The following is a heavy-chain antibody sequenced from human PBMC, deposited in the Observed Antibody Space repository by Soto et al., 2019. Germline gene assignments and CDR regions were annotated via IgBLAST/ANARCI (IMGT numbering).Heavy chain of an antibody. Sequence: QVQLQESGPGLVKPSETLSLSCTVSGGSISRYYWSWFRQSPGKRMEWIGYVHHSWGSSYNPSLQSRDAIALDASKSQFSLKVTSVTATDTAVYYCARQGFGPLHGLVDVWGQGTTVSVSS. CDR3: ARQGFGPLHGLVDV. CDR2: VHHSWGS. CDR1: GGSISRYY. J-gene: IGHJ6*02. V-gene: IGHV4-59*08. D-gene: IGHD3-10*01.